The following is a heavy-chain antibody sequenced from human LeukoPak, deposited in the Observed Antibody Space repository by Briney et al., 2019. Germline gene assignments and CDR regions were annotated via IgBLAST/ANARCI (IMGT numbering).Heavy chain of an antibody. CDR1: DGSISSSNW. CDR3: ARVTSKTITIFKGFRRPPWFDP. V-gene: IGHV4-4*02. D-gene: IGHD3-3*01. J-gene: IGHJ5*02. CDR2: IYHSGST. Sequence: PSETLSLTCAVSDGSISSSNWWSWVRQPPGKGLEWIGEIYHSGSTNYNPSLKSRVTISVDKSKNQFSLKLSSVTAADTAVYYCARVTSKTITIFKGFRRPPWFDPWGQGTLVTVSS.